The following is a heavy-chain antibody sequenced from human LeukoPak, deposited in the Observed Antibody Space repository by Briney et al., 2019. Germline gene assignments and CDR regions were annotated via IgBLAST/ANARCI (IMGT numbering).Heavy chain of an antibody. CDR3: ANHYYDNSGYYFDY. J-gene: IGHJ4*02. Sequence: GGTLRLSCAASGFTFTNYGMSWVRQAPGKGLEWVSAITASGGTYYADSVKGRFTISRDNSKNTLYLQMNSLRAEDSAVHYCANHYYDNSGYYFDYWGQGTLVTVSS. V-gene: IGHV3-23*01. CDR2: ITASGGT. CDR1: GFTFTNYG. D-gene: IGHD3-22*01.